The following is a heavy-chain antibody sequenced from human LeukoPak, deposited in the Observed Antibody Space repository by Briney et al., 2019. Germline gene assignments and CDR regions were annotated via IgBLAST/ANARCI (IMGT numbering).Heavy chain of an antibody. Sequence: GASVKVSCKASGYTFTSYGISWVRQAPGQGLEWMGWISAYNGNTNYAQKLQGRVTMTTDTSTSTAYMELRSLRSDDTAVYYCARMYSSGWYYYYYYMDVWGKGTTVTVSS. CDR2: ISAYNGNT. J-gene: IGHJ6*03. V-gene: IGHV1-18*01. CDR1: GYTFTSYG. CDR3: ARMYSSGWYYYYYYMDV. D-gene: IGHD6-19*01.